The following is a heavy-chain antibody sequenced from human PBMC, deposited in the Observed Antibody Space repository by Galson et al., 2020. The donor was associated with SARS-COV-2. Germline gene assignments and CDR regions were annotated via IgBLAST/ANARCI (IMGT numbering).Heavy chain of an antibody. CDR1: GFTSSSYA. J-gene: IGHJ6*02. CDR3: ARPYRVAANTYYYYYGMDV. Sequence: GESLQISCAASGFTSSSYAMHWVRQAPGKGLEWVAVISSDGSNKYYADSVTGRFTISRDNSKNTLYLQMNSLRAEDTAVYYCARPYRVAANTYYYYYGMDVWGQGTTVTVSS. V-gene: IGHV3-30-3*01. D-gene: IGHD2-15*01. CDR2: ISSDGSNK.